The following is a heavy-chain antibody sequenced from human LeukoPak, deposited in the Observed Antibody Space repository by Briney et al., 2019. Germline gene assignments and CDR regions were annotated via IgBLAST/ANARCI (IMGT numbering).Heavy chain of an antibody. Sequence: PGGSLRLSCAASGFTFSSYAMSWVRQAPGKGLEWVSAISGSGGSTYYADSVKGRFTISRDNSKNTLYLQMNSLRAEDTAVYYCAKVRQVGCYGSGSYSHYFDYWGQGTLVTVSS. CDR3: AKVRQVGCYGSGSYSHYFDY. V-gene: IGHV3-23*01. CDR1: GFTFSSYA. CDR2: ISGSGGST. J-gene: IGHJ4*02. D-gene: IGHD3-10*01.